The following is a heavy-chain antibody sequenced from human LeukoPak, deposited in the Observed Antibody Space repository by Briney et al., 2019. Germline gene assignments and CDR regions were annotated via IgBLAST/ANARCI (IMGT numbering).Heavy chain of an antibody. CDR2: IKQDGSEK. J-gene: IGHJ4*02. CDR1: GFTFSSYW. Sequence: GGSLRLSCAASGFTFSSYWMSWVRQAPGKGLEWVANIKQDGSEKNYVDSMKGRFTISRDNAKNSLDLQMNSLRGEDTAVYYCARAGGYASSWAYWGQGTLVTVSS. CDR3: ARAGGYASSWAY. V-gene: IGHV3-7*01. D-gene: IGHD5-12*01.